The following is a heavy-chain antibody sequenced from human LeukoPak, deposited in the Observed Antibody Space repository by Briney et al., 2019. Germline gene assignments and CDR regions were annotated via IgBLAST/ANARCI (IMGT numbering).Heavy chain of an antibody. Sequence: SVKVSCKASGGTFSSYAISWVRQAPGQGLEWMGGIIPIFGTANYAQKFQGRVTITTDESTSTAYMELSSLRSEDTAVYYCARGGPYSSSSNWFDPWGQGTLVTVSS. CDR3: ARGGPYSSSSNWFDP. CDR1: GGTFSSYA. J-gene: IGHJ5*02. V-gene: IGHV1-69*05. CDR2: IIPIFGTA. D-gene: IGHD6-13*01.